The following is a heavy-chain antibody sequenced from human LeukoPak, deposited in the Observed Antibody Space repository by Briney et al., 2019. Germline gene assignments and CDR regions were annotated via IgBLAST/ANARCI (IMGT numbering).Heavy chain of an antibody. J-gene: IGHJ4*02. Sequence: GGSLRLSCAASGFTFSTHSMTWVRQAPGKGLEWVSGISASGDVTFYADSVKGRFTISRDISKNTLDLQMNSLRAEDTAVYYCTKWAGYGDSWGQGTLVTVSS. CDR3: TKWAGYGDS. D-gene: IGHD5-12*01. CDR2: ISASGDVT. CDR1: GFTFSTHS. V-gene: IGHV3-23*01.